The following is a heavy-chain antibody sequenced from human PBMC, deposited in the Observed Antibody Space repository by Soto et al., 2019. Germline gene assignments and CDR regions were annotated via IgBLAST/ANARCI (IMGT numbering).Heavy chain of an antibody. J-gene: IGHJ6*02. Sequence: GASVKVSCKASGYTFTSYGINWVRQAPGQGLEWMGWISAYNGNTNYAQKLQGRVTMTTDTSTSTAYMELRSLRSDDTVVYYCARVWVGTTFAYYYGMDVWGQGTTVTVSS. D-gene: IGHD1-26*01. CDR1: GYTFTSYG. V-gene: IGHV1-18*01. CDR3: ARVWVGTTFAYYYGMDV. CDR2: ISAYNGNT.